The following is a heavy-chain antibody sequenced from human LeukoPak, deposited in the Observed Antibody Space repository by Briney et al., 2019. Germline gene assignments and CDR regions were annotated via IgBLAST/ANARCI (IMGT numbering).Heavy chain of an antibody. Sequence: ASVKVSCKASGYTFTGYYMHWVRQAPGQGLEWMGWINPNSGGTNYVQKFQGRVTMTRDTSISTAYMELSRLRSDDTAVYYCASGDYGGNSNWFDPWGQGTLVTVSS. CDR3: ASGDYGGNSNWFDP. CDR1: GYTFTGYY. CDR2: INPNSGGT. V-gene: IGHV1-2*02. D-gene: IGHD4-23*01. J-gene: IGHJ5*02.